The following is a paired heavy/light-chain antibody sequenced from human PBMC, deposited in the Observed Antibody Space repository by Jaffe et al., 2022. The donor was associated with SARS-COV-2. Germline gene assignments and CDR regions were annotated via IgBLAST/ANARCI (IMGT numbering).Heavy chain of an antibody. V-gene: IGHV1-18*01. CDR3: ARGRRAKTTVTTGDAFDI. CDR2: ISAYNGNT. Sequence: QVQLVQSGAEVKKPGASVKVSCKASGYTFTSYGISWVRQAPGQGLEWMGWISAYNGNTNYAQKLQGRVTMTTDTSTSTAYMELRSLRSDDTAVYYCARGRRAKTTVTTGDAFDIWGQGTMVTVSS. CDR1: GYTFTSYG. J-gene: IGHJ3*02. D-gene: IGHD4-17*01.
Light chain of an antibody. CDR1: QGISSY. J-gene: IGKJ4*01. V-gene: IGKV1-8*01. CDR2: AAS. CDR3: QQYYSYPSN. Sequence: AIRMTQSPSSFSASTGDRVTITCRASQGISSYLAWYQQKPGKAPKLLIYAASTLQSGVPSRFSGSGSGTDFTLTISCLQSEDFATYYCQQYYSYPSNFGGGTKVEIK.